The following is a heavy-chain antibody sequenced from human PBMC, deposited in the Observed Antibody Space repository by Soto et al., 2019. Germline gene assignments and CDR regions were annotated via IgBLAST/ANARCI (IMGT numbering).Heavy chain of an antibody. CDR2: ISYDGSNK. CDR3: ARDGEFCCPVGLGVVTPFYYYYGMDV. Sequence: GGSLRLSCAASGFTFSSYAMHWVRQAPGKGLEWVAVISYDGSNKYYADSVKGRFTISRDNSKNTLYLQMNSLRAEDTAVYYCARDGEFCCPVGLGVVTPFYYYYGMDVWGQGTTVTVSS. D-gene: IGHD3-3*01. V-gene: IGHV3-30-3*01. CDR1: GFTFSSYA. J-gene: IGHJ6*02.